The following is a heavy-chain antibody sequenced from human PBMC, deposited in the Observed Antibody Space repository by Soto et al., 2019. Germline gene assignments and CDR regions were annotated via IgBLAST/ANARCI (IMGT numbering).Heavy chain of an antibody. V-gene: IGHV3-21*01. CDR2: ISPSNSYI. CDR3: AKGSYSGRYSDFDC. D-gene: IGHD1-26*01. Sequence: GGSLRLSCAASGFTFSSYSMNWVRQAPGKGLEWVSSISPSNSYIYYADSVKGRFTISGDNSKNTLYLQMNSLRAEDTAVYYCAKGSYSGRYSDFDCWGQGTLVTVSS. CDR1: GFTFSSYS. J-gene: IGHJ4*02.